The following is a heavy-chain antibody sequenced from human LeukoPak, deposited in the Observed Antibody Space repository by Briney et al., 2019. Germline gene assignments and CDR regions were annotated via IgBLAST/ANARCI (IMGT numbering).Heavy chain of an antibody. D-gene: IGHD6-6*01. Sequence: PGGSLRLSCAASGFTFSSYAMHWVRQAPGKGLEYVSAISSNGGSTYYANSVKGRFTISRDNSKNTLYLQMGSLRAEDMAVYYCARAFSVEVPRLDVWGQGTMVTVSS. J-gene: IGHJ3*01. CDR3: ARAFSVEVPRLDV. V-gene: IGHV3-64*01. CDR2: ISSNGGST. CDR1: GFTFSSYA.